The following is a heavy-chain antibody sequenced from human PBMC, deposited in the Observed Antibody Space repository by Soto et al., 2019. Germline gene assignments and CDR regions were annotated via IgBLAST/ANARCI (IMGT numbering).Heavy chain of an antibody. CDR1: GFSLSTSGVG. CDR3: AHDDVGNYAMDV. J-gene: IGHJ6*02. CDR2: IYWDDDK. Sequence: QITLKESGPTLVKPTQTLTLTCTFSGFSLSTSGVGVGWIRQPPGKALEWLALIYWDDDKRYSPGLKSRLTIPKDTSKTQVVLTMTNMDPVDTATYYCAHDDVGNYAMDVWGQGTTVTVSS. D-gene: IGHD1-1*01. V-gene: IGHV2-5*02.